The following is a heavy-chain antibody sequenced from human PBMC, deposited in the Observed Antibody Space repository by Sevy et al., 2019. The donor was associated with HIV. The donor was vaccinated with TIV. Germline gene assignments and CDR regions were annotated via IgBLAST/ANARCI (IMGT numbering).Heavy chain of an antibody. D-gene: IGHD3-10*01. CDR1: GFTFSSYD. Sequence: GGSLRLSCAASGFTFSSYDMHWVRQAPGKGLEWVAVISHDGSNKYYADSVKGRFTISRDNSKNTLYLQMNSLRAEDTAVYYCAREVAYYGSGTYHYGMDVWGQGATVTVSS. CDR3: AREVAYYGSGTYHYGMDV. CDR2: ISHDGSNK. J-gene: IGHJ6*02. V-gene: IGHV3-30-3*01.